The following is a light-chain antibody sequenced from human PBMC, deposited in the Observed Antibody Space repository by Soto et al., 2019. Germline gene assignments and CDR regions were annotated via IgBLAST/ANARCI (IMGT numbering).Light chain of an antibody. CDR2: GAS. CDR3: QHYNNWPPWT. CDR1: QSVGSN. Sequence: EIEMTQSPATLSLSPGERATLYCWASQSVGSNLAWHQQKPGQAPRLLIYGASTRVTGVPARFSGSGSGTEFILIISSLQSEDFAVYYCQHYNNWPPWTFGQGTKVDIK. J-gene: IGKJ1*01. V-gene: IGKV3-15*01.